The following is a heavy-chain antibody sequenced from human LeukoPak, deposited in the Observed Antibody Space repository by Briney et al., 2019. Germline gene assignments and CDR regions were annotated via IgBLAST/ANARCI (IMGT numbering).Heavy chain of an antibody. CDR2: IYDSGST. CDR1: GGSISSYY. CDR3: ARHGGGYSYDY. J-gene: IGHJ4*02. V-gene: IGHV4-59*01. D-gene: IGHD5-18*01. Sequence: SETLSLTCTVSGGSISSYYWSWIRQPPGKGLELIGYIYDSGSTNYNPSLKSRVTISVDTSKNQFSLKLSSVTAADTAVYYCARHGGGYSYDYWGQGTLVTVSP.